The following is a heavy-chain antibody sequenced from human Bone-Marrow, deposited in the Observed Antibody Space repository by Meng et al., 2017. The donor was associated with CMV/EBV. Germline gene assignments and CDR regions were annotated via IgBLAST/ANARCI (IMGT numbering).Heavy chain of an antibody. Sequence: GGSLRLSCAASGFTSSSYAMHWVRQAPGKGLEWVAVISYDGSNKYYADSVKGRFTISRDNSKNTLYLQMNSLRAEDTAVYYCARAPERYCSSTSCYQGDYWGQGTLATVSS. CDR2: ISYDGSNK. J-gene: IGHJ4*02. V-gene: IGHV3-30*04. CDR3: ARAPERYCSSTSCYQGDY. CDR1: GFTSSSYA. D-gene: IGHD2-2*01.